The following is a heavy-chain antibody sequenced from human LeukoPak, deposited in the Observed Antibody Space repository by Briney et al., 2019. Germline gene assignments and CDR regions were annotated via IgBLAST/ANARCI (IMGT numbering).Heavy chain of an antibody. Sequence: PGGSLRLSCAASGFTFSSYAMSWVRQAPGKGLEWVSAISGSGGSTYYADSVKGRFTISRDNSKNTLYLQMNRLRAEDTAVYYCAKVDFGVVFPYYFDYWGQGTLVTVSS. D-gene: IGHD3-3*01. CDR1: GFTFSSYA. CDR3: AKVDFGVVFPYYFDY. CDR2: ISGSGGST. J-gene: IGHJ4*02. V-gene: IGHV3-23*01.